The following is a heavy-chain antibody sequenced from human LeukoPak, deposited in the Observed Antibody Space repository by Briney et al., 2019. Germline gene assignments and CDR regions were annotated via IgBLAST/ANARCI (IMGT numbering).Heavy chain of an antibody. Sequence: QSGGSLRLSCAASGFTFSSYGMHWVRQAPGKGLEWVAFIRYDGSNKYYADSVKGRFTISRDNSKNTLYLQMGSLRAEDMAVYYCASSRIQLWLLVYWGQGTLVTVSS. CDR2: IRYDGSNK. CDR1: GFTFSSYG. V-gene: IGHV3-30*02. CDR3: ASSRIQLWLLVY. D-gene: IGHD5-18*01. J-gene: IGHJ4*02.